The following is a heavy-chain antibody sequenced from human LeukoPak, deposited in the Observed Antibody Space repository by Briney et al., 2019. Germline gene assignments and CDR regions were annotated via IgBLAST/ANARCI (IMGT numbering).Heavy chain of an antibody. CDR3: ATLFRDYGDSGLSVFDY. V-gene: IGHV1-69*05. Sequence: GASVKVSCKASGGTSSSYAISWVRQAPGQGLEWMGRIIPIFGTANYAQKFQGRVTITTDESTSTAYMELSSLRSEDTAVYYCATLFRDYGDSGLSVFDYWGQGTLVTVSS. CDR2: IIPIFGTA. D-gene: IGHD4-17*01. CDR1: GGTSSSYA. J-gene: IGHJ4*02.